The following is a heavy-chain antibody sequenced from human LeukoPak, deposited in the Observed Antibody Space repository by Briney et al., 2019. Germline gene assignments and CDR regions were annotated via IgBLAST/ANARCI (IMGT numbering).Heavy chain of an antibody. Sequence: GGSLRPSCAASGFTFSDYYMDWVRQAPGKGLEWVGRTRNRANGYTTEYAASVEGRFTVSRDNSKNSLFLQMNGLKPEDTAVYFCARAFCYSGGTCYSDYNGYWGQGALVTVSS. V-gene: IGHV3-72*01. CDR3: ARAFCYSGGTCYSDYNGY. CDR2: TRNRANGYTT. CDR1: GFTFSDYY. J-gene: IGHJ4*02. D-gene: IGHD2-15*01.